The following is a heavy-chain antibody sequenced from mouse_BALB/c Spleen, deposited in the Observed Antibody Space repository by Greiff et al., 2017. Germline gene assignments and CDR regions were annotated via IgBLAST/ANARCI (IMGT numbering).Heavy chain of an antibody. CDR1: GFTFSSYA. D-gene: IGHD2-1*01. Sequence: EVMLVESGGGLVKPGGSLKLSCAASGFTFSSYAMSWVRQTPEKRLEWVASISSGGSTYYPDSVKGRFTISRDNARNILYLQMSSLRSEDTAMYYCARGRYGNYEGYAMDYWGQGTSVTVSS. J-gene: IGHJ4*01. CDR2: ISSGGST. CDR3: ARGRYGNYEGYAMDY. V-gene: IGHV5-6-5*01.